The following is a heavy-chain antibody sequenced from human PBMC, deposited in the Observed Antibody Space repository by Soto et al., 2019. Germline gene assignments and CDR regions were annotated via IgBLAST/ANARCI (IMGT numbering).Heavy chain of an antibody. CDR3: ARGGYRTSSIPKAWFDS. V-gene: IGHV3-66*01. J-gene: IGHJ5*01. Sequence: PGGSLRLSCAPSGFTVSNNYMSWVRQSPGKGLEWVSVLYRAGSTYYADSVKDRFTISRDISKNTLYLQMNSLRAEDAAVYYCARGGYRTSSIPKAWFDSWGQGTLVTVAS. CDR2: LYRAGST. D-gene: IGHD2-8*01. CDR1: GFTVSNNY.